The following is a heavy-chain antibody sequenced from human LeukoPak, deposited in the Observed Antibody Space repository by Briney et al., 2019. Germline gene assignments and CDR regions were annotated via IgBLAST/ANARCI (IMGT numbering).Heavy chain of an antibody. CDR3: ARASTIAVAGIRGD. V-gene: IGHV3-11*04. CDR1: GFTFSDYY. Sequence: PGGSLRLSCAASGFTFSDYYMSWIRQAPGKGLEWVSYISSSGSTIYYADSVKGRFTISRDNAKNSLYLQMNSLRAEDTAVYYCARASTIAVAGIRGDWGQGTLVTVSS. J-gene: IGHJ4*02. D-gene: IGHD6-19*01. CDR2: ISSSGSTI.